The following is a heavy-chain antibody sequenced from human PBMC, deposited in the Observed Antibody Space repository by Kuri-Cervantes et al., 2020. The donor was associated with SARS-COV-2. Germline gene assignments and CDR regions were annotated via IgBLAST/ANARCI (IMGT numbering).Heavy chain of an antibody. CDR3: ARETYYYDSSGYYTYYYGMDV. D-gene: IGHD3-22*01. Sequence: ESLKISCTVSGGSISSYYWSWIRQPAGKGLEWIGRIYTSGSTNYNPSLKSRVTMSVDTSKNQFSLKLSSVTAADTAVYYCARETYYYDSSGYYTYYYGMDVWGQGTTVTVSS. J-gene: IGHJ6*02. CDR1: GGSISSYY. V-gene: IGHV4-4*07. CDR2: IYTSGST.